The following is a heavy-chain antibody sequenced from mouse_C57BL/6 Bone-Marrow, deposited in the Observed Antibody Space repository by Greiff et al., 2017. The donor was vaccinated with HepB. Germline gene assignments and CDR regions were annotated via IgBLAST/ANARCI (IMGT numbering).Heavy chain of an antibody. V-gene: IGHV14-4*01. CDR3: TPYYSSYRDD. D-gene: IGHD2-5*01. CDR2: IDPENGDT. CDR1: GFTIKDDY. Sequence: EVQLQQSGAELVRPGASVQLSCTASGFTIKDDYLHWVKQRPGQGLEWIGWIDPENGDTEYASKFQGKAPITADKSSNTAYLQLSSLTYEDTAVYYWTPYYSSYRDDWGQGTTHTVSS. J-gene: IGHJ2*01.